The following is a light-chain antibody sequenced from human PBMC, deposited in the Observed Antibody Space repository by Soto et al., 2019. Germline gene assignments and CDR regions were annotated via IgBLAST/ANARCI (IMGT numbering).Light chain of an antibody. CDR1: QSVSSPF. V-gene: IGKV3-20*01. J-gene: IGKJ5*01. Sequence: EIVLTQSPGTLSLSPGERATLSCRASQSVSSPFLAWYQQKPGQAPRLLINGASARATGIPARFSGSGSGTEFTLTISSLQSEDFAVYYCQQYGSSPITLGQGTRLEIK. CDR3: QQYGSSPIT. CDR2: GAS.